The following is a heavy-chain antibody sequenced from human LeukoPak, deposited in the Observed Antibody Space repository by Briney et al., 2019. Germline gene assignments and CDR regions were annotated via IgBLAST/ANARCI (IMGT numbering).Heavy chain of an antibody. D-gene: IGHD1-26*01. CDR3: ATMELPQSWYFFDY. V-gene: IGHV3-53*01. Sequence: GGSLRLSCAACGFTVSSNYLSWVRQPPPKGLQWGSVIYSCGSTYYADPVKARFTISRDNSKHALYLHMNCVRAEDTAVYYCATMELPQSWYFFDYWGQGTLVTVSS. CDR2: IYSCGST. CDR1: GFTVSSNY. J-gene: IGHJ4*02.